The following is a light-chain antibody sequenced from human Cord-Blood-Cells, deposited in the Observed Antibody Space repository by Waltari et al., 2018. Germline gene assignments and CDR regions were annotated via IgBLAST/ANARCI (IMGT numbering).Light chain of an antibody. V-gene: IGLV2-23*01. CDR3: CSYAGSSTWV. J-gene: IGLJ3*02. CDR2: EGS. CDR1: SSDVGIYNL. Sequence: QSALTQPAPVSGSPGQSLTISCTGTSSDVGIYNLVSWYQQHPGKAPKLMIYEGSKRPSGVSNRFSGSKSGNTASLTISGLQAEDEADYYCCSYAGSSTWVFGGGTKLTVL.